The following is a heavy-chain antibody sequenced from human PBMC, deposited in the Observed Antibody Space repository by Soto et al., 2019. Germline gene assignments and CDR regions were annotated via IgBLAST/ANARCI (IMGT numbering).Heavy chain of an antibody. CDR2: IYYSGST. V-gene: IGHV4-59*01. D-gene: IGHD3-3*01. Sequence: PSETLSLTCTVSGGSISSYYWSWIRQPPGKGLEWIGYIYYSGSTNYNPSLKSRVTISVDTSKNQFSLKLSSVTAADTAVYYCARVTRNTIFGVVEYYYYGMDVWGQGTTVTVYS. J-gene: IGHJ6*02. CDR3: ARVTRNTIFGVVEYYYYGMDV. CDR1: GGSISSYY.